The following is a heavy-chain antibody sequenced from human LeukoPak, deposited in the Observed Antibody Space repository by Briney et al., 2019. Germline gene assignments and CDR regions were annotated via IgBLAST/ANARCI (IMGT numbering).Heavy chain of an antibody. Sequence: GGSLRLYCAASGFTFSSYAMHWVRQAPGKGLEWVAVISYDGSEKYYADSVKGRFAISRDNSRDTLYLQVNSLRAEDTAVYYCARVDSSGYYYSFDYWGQGTLVTVSS. CDR3: ARVDSSGYYYSFDY. CDR1: GFTFSSYA. D-gene: IGHD3-22*01. CDR2: ISYDGSEK. J-gene: IGHJ4*02. V-gene: IGHV3-30*09.